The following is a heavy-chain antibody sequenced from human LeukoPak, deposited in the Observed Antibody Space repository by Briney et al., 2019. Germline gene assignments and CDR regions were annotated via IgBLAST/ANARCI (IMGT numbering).Heavy chain of an antibody. Sequence: GGSLRLSCAASGFTFSSYAMSWVRQAPGKGLEWVSAISGSGGSTYYADSVKGRFTISRDNSRNTLYLQMNSLRAEDTAVYHCAKEEGYSSGWYPGYYFDYWGQGTLVTVSS. V-gene: IGHV3-23*01. CDR3: AKEEGYSSGWYPGYYFDY. J-gene: IGHJ4*02. D-gene: IGHD6-19*01. CDR2: ISGSGGST. CDR1: GFTFSSYA.